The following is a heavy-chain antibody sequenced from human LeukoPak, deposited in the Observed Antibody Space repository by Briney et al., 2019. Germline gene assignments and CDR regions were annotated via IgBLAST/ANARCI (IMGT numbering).Heavy chain of an antibody. Sequence: ASVKVSCKVSGYTLTELSMHWVRQAPGKGLEWMGGFDPEDGKTIYAQKFRGRVTMTEDTSTDTAYMELSSLRSEDTAVYYCATGQAWSDAFDIWGQGTMVTVSS. CDR2: FDPEDGKT. J-gene: IGHJ3*02. CDR1: GYTLTELS. V-gene: IGHV1-24*01. CDR3: ATGQAWSDAFDI. D-gene: IGHD2-15*01.